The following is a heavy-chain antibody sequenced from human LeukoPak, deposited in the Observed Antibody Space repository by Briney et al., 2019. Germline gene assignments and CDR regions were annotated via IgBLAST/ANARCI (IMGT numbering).Heavy chain of an antibody. Sequence: ASVKVSCKASGYTFTSYDINWVRQATGQGLEWMGWMNPNSGNTGYAQKFQGRVTMTRNTSISTAYMEPSSLRSEDTAVYYCARGLRVNYYYYGMDVWGQGTTVTVSS. CDR1: GYTFTSYD. J-gene: IGHJ6*02. V-gene: IGHV1-8*01. D-gene: IGHD2-21*01. CDR2: MNPNSGNT. CDR3: ARGLRVNYYYYGMDV.